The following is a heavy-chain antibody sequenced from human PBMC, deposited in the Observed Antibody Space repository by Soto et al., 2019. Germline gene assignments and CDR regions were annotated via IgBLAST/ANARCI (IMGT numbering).Heavy chain of an antibody. V-gene: IGHV1-24*01. CDR1: GYTLTELS. J-gene: IGHJ6*02. CDR3: YGSWSYYTRLGKYGMDV. D-gene: IGHD3-10*01. Sequence: QVQLVQSGAEVKKPGASVKVSCKVSGYTLTELSMHWVRQAPGKGLEWMGGFDPEDGETIYAQKFQGRVTMTEDTSTDTAYMELSSLRSEDTAVYYCYGSWSYYTRLGKYGMDVWGQGTTVTVSS. CDR2: FDPEDGET.